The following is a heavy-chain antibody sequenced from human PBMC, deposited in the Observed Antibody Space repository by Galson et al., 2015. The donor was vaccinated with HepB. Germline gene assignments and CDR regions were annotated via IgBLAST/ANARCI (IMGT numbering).Heavy chain of an antibody. CDR2: ISTYNGNT. Sequence: SVKVSCKASGYTFTNYGISWVRQAPGQGLEWMGWISTYNGNTNHAQKLQGRVTMTTDTSTSTAYMELRSLRSDDTAVYYCARKGVYCSGGSCLYYGMDVWGQGTTVTVSS. D-gene: IGHD2-15*01. J-gene: IGHJ6*02. V-gene: IGHV1-18*04. CDR3: ARKGVYCSGGSCLYYGMDV. CDR1: GYTFTNYG.